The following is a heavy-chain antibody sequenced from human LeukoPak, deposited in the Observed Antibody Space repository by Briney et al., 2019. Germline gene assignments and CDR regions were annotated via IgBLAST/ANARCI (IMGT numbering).Heavy chain of an antibody. CDR3: ARGHVPGSDRHWDY. Sequence: GGSLRLSCAASGFTFSRHWMHWVRQAPGKGLVWVSRIISDGSSASYADSVKGRFTISRDNAKNTLNLQMNSLRVEDTAVYYCARGHVPGSDRHWDYWGQGILVTVSS. CDR2: IISDGSSA. D-gene: IGHD3-10*01. J-gene: IGHJ4*02. V-gene: IGHV3-74*01. CDR1: GFTFSRHW.